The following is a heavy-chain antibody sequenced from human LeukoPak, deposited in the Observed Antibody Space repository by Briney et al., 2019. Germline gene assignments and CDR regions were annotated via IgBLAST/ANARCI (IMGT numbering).Heavy chain of an antibody. CDR3: ARGERPGPDY. V-gene: IGHV4-31*03. Sequence: SETLSLTCTVSGGSINSGGYYWSWIRQHPGKGLEWIGYIYYSGSTYYNPSLKSRVIISVDTSKKQFSLKLSSVTAADTAVYYCARGERPGPDYWGQGTLVTVSS. J-gene: IGHJ4*02. CDR2: IYYSGST. D-gene: IGHD6-25*01. CDR1: GGSINSGGYY.